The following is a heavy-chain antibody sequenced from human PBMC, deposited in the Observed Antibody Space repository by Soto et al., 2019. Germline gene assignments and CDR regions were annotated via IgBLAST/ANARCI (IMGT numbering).Heavy chain of an antibody. CDR3: ARDTPTGTNFDY. CDR1: GVTFSSYS. D-gene: IGHD1-1*01. V-gene: IGHV3-21*01. J-gene: IGHJ4*02. CDR2: ISSSSSYI. Sequence: PGGSLRLSCAASGVTFSSYSMNWVRQAPGKGLEWVSSISSSSSYIYYADSVKGRFTISRDNAKNSLYLQMNSLRAEDTAVYYCARDTPTGTNFDYWGQGTLVPVSS.